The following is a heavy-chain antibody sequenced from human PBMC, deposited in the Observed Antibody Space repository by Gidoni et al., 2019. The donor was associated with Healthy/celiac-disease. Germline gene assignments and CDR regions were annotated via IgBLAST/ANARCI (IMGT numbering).Heavy chain of an antibody. V-gene: IGHV3-30-3*01. D-gene: IGHD2-2*02. J-gene: IGHJ4*02. CDR3: ARADPYCSSTSCYTGVNY. CDR2: RPYDGSNK. Sequence: QVQLVESGGGVVKPGRSLRPSCAASGFPFSRYAMHWVRKAPGKGLEWVAVRPYDGSNKYSADSVKGRFTISRDNSKNTLYLQMNSLRAEDTAVYYCARADPYCSSTSCYTGVNYWGQGTLVTVSS. CDR1: GFPFSRYA.